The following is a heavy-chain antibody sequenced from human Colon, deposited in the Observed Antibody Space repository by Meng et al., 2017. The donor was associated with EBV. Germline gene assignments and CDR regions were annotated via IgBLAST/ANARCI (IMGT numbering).Heavy chain of an antibody. CDR1: GGSISSSSYA. CDR2: ISYGGST. Sequence: QLLMQESGPCMVKPSEPLSLTCTVSGGSISSSSYACAWIRQPPGKGLEWIGGISYGGSTSYNPSLKSRVTISIDTSKNQFSLSLTSVTAADTAIYYCARGIQIWHEIDYWGQGTLVTVSS. D-gene: IGHD5-18*01. J-gene: IGHJ4*02. CDR3: ARGIQIWHEIDY. V-gene: IGHV4-39*07.